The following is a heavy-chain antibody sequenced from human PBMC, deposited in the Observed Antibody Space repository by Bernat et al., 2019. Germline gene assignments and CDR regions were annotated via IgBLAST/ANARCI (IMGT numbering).Heavy chain of an antibody. Sequence: QVQLVESGGGVVQPGRSLRLSCAASGFTFSSYAMHWVRQAPDKGLEWVAVISYDGSNKYYADSVKGRFTISRDNSKNTLYLQMNSLRAEDTAVYYCAREGYSSGWYGSDAFDIWGQGTMVTVSS. V-gene: IGHV3-30-3*01. CDR1: GFTFSSYA. CDR3: AREGYSSGWYGSDAFDI. CDR2: ISYDGSNK. D-gene: IGHD6-19*01. J-gene: IGHJ3*02.